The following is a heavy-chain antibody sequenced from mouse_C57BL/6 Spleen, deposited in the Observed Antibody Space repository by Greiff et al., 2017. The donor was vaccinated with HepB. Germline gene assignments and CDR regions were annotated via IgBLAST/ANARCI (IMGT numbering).Heavy chain of an antibody. Sequence: VQLQQSGPELVKPGASVKIPCKASGYTFTDYNMDWVKQSHGKSLEWIGDINPNNGGTIYNQKFKGKATLTVDKSSSTAYMELRSLTSEDTAVYYCGRPRGSSYVGYFDYWGQGTTLTVSS. CDR2: INPNNGGT. D-gene: IGHD1-1*01. CDR3: GRPRGSSYVGYFDY. J-gene: IGHJ2*01. CDR1: GYTFTDYN. V-gene: IGHV1-18*01.